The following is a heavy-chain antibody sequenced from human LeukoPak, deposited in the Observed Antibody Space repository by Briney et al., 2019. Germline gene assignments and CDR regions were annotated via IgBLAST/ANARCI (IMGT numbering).Heavy chain of an antibody. V-gene: IGHV3-23*01. CDR3: AKDSATYGRFDY. CDR2: ISGSGGNT. D-gene: IGHD3-10*01. J-gene: IGHJ4*02. Sequence: KTGGSLRLSCAASGFTFSSYGMSWVRQAPGKGLEWVSAISGSGGNTYYADPVKGRFSISRDNSKNTLNLQMNSLRAEDTAVYFCAKDSATYGRFDYWGQGSLVTVSS. CDR1: GFTFSSYG.